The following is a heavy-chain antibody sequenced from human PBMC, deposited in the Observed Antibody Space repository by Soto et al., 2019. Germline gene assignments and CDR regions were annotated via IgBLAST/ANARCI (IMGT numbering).Heavy chain of an antibody. J-gene: IGHJ6*03. CDR3: ARDLFTASAAYYYMHV. CDR2: TYYSGGT. Sequence: QVQLQESGPGLVKPSQTLSLTCTVSGGPITSGGYSWGWFRQPPGKALGWIGYTYYSGGTYYNPSLKSRVTLSVDTSKNQFSLKLSSVTAADTAVYYCARDLFTASAAYYYMHVWGKGTTVTVSS. V-gene: IGHV4-31*03. CDR1: GGPITSGGYS. D-gene: IGHD2-2*01.